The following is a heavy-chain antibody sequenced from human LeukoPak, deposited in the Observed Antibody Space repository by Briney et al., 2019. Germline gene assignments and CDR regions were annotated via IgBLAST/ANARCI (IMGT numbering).Heavy chain of an antibody. D-gene: IGHD3-16*01. Sequence: ASVKVSCKASGYKFIDDYMHWVRQAPGQGLEFMGWINSDSGFTNYAQKFKGRVTMTRDTSISTAYLEVRSLTSDDTAVYYCAPTAEAYTSWWKVWGQGTLVTVSS. CDR3: APTAEAYTSWWKV. V-gene: IGHV1-2*02. CDR1: GYKFIDDY. J-gene: IGHJ4*02. CDR2: INSDSGFT.